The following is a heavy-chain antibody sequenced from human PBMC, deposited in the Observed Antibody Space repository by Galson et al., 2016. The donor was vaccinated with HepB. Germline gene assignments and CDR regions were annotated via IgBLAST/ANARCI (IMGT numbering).Heavy chain of an antibody. CDR1: GFTFENAW. J-gene: IGHJ4*02. D-gene: IGHD2-15*01. CDR3: CSSSGGQLDY. CDR2: IKTILDGEST. V-gene: IGHV3-15*05. Sequence: SLRLSCAASGFTFENAWMNWVRQAPGKGLEWVGHIKTILDGESTDFAARVKGRFVISRDDAKHMVYLEMNSLRSDDTAVYYCCSSSGGQLDYWGPGTVVTVSS.